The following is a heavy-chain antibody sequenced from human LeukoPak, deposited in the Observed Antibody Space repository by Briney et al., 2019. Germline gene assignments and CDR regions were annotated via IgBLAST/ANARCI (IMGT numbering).Heavy chain of an antibody. CDR2: ISYDGSNK. J-gene: IGHJ4*02. CDR3: ASDLYYYDSSGQTDPGTVDY. Sequence: GGSLRLSCAASGFTFSSYAMHWVRQAPGKGLEWVAVISYDGSNKYYADSVKGRFTISRDNSKKTLYLQMNSLRAEDTAVYYCASDLYYYDSSGQTDPGTVDYWGQGTLVTVSS. D-gene: IGHD3-22*01. V-gene: IGHV3-30-3*01. CDR1: GFTFSSYA.